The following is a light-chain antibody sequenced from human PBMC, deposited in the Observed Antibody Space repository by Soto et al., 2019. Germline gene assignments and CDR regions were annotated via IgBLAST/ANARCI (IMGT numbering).Light chain of an antibody. V-gene: IGLV2-8*01. Sequence: VLTQPPSASGSPGQSVTISCTGTSSDVGGYNYVSWYQQHPGKAPKLIIYEVSQRPSGVPDRFSGSKSGNTASLTVSGLQAEDEADYYCSSYAGSNYVFGAGTKVIV. CDR3: SSYAGSNYV. J-gene: IGLJ1*01. CDR1: SSDVGGYNY. CDR2: EVS.